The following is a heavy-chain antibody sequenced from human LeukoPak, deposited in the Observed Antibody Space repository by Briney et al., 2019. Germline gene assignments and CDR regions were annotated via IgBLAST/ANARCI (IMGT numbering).Heavy chain of an antibody. D-gene: IGHD2/OR15-2a*01. Sequence: ASVKVSCTASGGTFSSYAISWVRQAPGQGLEWMGGIIPIFGTANYAQKFQGRVTITADESTSTAYMELSSLRSEDTAVYYCARDLSHGMDVWGQGTTVTVSS. CDR3: ARDLSHGMDV. CDR2: IIPIFGTA. CDR1: GGTFSSYA. J-gene: IGHJ6*02. V-gene: IGHV1-69*13.